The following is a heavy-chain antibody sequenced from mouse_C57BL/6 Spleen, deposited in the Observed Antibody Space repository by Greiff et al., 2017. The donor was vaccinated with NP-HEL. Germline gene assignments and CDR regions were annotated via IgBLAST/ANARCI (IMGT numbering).Heavy chain of an antibody. J-gene: IGHJ2*01. CDR1: GYAFSSSW. CDR2: IYPGDGDT. CDR3: ARNDYDYHWENY. Sequence: QVQLQQSGPELVKPGASVKISCKASGYAFSSSWMNWVKQRPGKGLEWIGRIYPGDGDTNYNGKFKGKATLTADKSSSTAYMQLSSLTSEDSAVYFCARNDYDYHWENYWGQGTTLTVSS. V-gene: IGHV1-82*01. D-gene: IGHD2-4*01.